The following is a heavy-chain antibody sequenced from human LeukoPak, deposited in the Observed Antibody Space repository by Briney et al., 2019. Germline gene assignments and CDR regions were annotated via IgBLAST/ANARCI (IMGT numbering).Heavy chain of an antibody. CDR3: AKGKINHDYAFDM. V-gene: IGHV3-23*01. J-gene: IGHJ3*02. Sequence: GGSLRLSCAASGFTFSAYAMSWVRQAPGKGLQWVSGFNGISGSGDPTQYADPVKGRFTISRDHSKTTLYLEMNSLTAEDTAVYFCAKGKINHDYAFDMWGQGTMVTVSS. D-gene: IGHD2-21*02. CDR2: FNGISGSGDPT. CDR1: GFTFSAYA.